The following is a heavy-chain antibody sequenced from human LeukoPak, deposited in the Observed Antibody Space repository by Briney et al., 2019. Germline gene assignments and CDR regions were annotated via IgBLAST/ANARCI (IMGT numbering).Heavy chain of an antibody. CDR1: GGSISSYY. CDR3: ARDYYDSSGYHPLNY. J-gene: IGHJ4*02. D-gene: IGHD3-22*01. CDR2: IYYSGST. Sequence: SETLSLTCTVSGGSISSYYRSWIRQPPGKGLEWIGYIYYSGSTNYNPSLKSRVTISVDTSKNQFSLKLSSVTAADTAVYYCARDYYDSSGYHPLNYWGQGTLVTVSS. V-gene: IGHV4-59*01.